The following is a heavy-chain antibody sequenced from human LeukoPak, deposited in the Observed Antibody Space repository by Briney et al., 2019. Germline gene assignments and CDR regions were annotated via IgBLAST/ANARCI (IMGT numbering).Heavy chain of an antibody. Sequence: GGSLRLSCAASGFTFSSYAMSWVRQAPGKGLEWVSAISGSGGSTYYADSVKGRFTISRDNSKNTLYLQMNSLRAEDTAVYYCAKDKGYDFWSGYHLNWFDPWGQGTLVTVSS. CDR1: GFTFSSYA. V-gene: IGHV3-23*01. D-gene: IGHD3-3*01. CDR3: AKDKGYDFWSGYHLNWFDP. CDR2: ISGSGGST. J-gene: IGHJ5*02.